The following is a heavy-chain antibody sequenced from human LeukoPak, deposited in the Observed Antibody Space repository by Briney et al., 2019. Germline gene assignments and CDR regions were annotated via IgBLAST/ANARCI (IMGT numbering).Heavy chain of an antibody. V-gene: IGHV3-7*03. J-gene: IGHJ5*02. CDR2: IKQDGSEK. CDR1: GFSFNNYR. CDR3: ARVGPEVYYDFWSGRNWFDP. Sequence: GGSLRLSCVASGFSFNNYRMTWVRQAPGKGLEWVANIKQDGSEKQYVDSVKGRFAISRDNAKKSLYLQINTLRAEDTAVYYCARVGPEVYYDFWSGRNWFDPWGQGTLVTVSS. D-gene: IGHD3-3*01.